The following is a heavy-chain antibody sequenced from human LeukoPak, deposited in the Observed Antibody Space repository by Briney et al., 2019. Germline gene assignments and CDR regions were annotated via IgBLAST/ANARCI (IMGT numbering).Heavy chain of an antibody. CDR1: RFTFRSYS. J-gene: IGHJ4*02. CDR3: ARAGGGWFFDY. Sequence: PGGALRLSRAASRFTFRSYSLKWLRQAPAKGVECVSHISGIDTTIYYTDSVNGRFTISSDNAKNSLYLQINNLRDDDTAVYFGARAGGGWFFDYWGQGALVTVSS. D-gene: IGHD6-19*01. V-gene: IGHV3-48*02. CDR2: ISGIDTTI.